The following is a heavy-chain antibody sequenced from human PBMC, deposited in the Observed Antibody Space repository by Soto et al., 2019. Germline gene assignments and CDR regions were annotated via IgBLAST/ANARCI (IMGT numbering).Heavy chain of an antibody. CDR2: ISTSGRNI. CDR1: GFIFSDE. D-gene: IGHD3-3*01. J-gene: IGHJ3*01. Sequence: PGGSLRLSCAAVGFIFSDEMNWVRQAPGKGLEWISYISTSGRNIYYADSVKGRFSIYRDNTEKSLYLQMNSRRDDDTAVYYCARELESEFGDDAFELWGQGTMVTVSS. V-gene: IGHV3-48*03. CDR3: ARELESEFGDDAFEL.